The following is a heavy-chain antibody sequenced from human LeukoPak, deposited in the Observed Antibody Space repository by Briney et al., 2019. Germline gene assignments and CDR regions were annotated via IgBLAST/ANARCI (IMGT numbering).Heavy chain of an antibody. D-gene: IGHD6-19*01. V-gene: IGHV4-59*01. J-gene: IGHJ4*02. Sequence: SETLSLTCTVSGGSISSYYWSRIRQPPGKGLEWIGYINYSGSSNYNPSLKSRVTISVDTSKNQFSLKLSSVTAADTAMYYCARAYSSGSTDYWGQGTLVTVSS. CDR3: ARAYSSGSTDY. CDR1: GGSISSYY. CDR2: INYSGSS.